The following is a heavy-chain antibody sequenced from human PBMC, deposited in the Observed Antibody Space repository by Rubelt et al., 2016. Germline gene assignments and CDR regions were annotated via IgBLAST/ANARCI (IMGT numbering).Heavy chain of an antibody. J-gene: IGHJ6*02. Sequence: QEPLQESGPGLVKPSETLSLTCTVSDASLSSYYWSWIRQPPGKGLEWIGYLSYSGTTNYNPSLKSRVTISVDTSKNQFNRNGSSVTAADTAVYHCARAGGSFASGPYYYGMDVWGRGTTVIVSS. V-gene: IGHV4-59*01. D-gene: IGHD3-16*01. CDR3: ARAGGSFASGPYYYGMDV. CDR2: LSYSGTT. CDR1: DASLSSYY.